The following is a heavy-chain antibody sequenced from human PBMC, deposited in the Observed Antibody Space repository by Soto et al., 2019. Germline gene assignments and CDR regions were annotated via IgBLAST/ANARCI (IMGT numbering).Heavy chain of an antibody. CDR2: IDPSDSYT. J-gene: IGHJ6*02. Sequence: WESLKISCKGSGYSVTSYWITWARQMPGKGLEWMGRIDPSDSYTNYSPSFQGHVTISADKSISTAYLQWSSLKASDTAMYYCASLAMATRRGYYGMDVWGQGTTVTVSS. CDR1: GYSVTSYW. V-gene: IGHV5-10-1*01. CDR3: ASLAMATRRGYYGMDV. D-gene: IGHD5-12*01.